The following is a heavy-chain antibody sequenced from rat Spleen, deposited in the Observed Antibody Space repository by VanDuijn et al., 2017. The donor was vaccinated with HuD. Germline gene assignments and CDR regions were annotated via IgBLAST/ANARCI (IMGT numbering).Heavy chain of an antibody. CDR1: GFSLISYT. V-gene: IGHV2-6*01. CDR2: MSSGKST. CDR3: ASHTTEGAPFDY. Sequence: QVQLKESGPGLVQPSQTLSLTCTVSGFSLISYTVSWVRQSPGKGLEWIAAMSSGKSTYYNSALKSRLIISGDTSKSQVFLKVNSLQTEDTAMYFCASHTTEGAPFDYWGQGVMVTVSS. D-gene: IGHD1-11*01. J-gene: IGHJ2*01.